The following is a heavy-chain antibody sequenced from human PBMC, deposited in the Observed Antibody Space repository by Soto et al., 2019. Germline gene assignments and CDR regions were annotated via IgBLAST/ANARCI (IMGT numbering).Heavy chain of an antibody. CDR3: ARDLSGDYGALDT. V-gene: IGHV3-33*01. J-gene: IGHJ3*02. CDR2: IWYDGSNK. D-gene: IGHD4-17*01. Sequence: GGSLRLSCAASGSLFTGYGMHWVRQAPGKGLEWVAVIWYDGSNKDYADSVKGRFTISRDNSKNTLYLQMNSLRAEDTAVYYCARDLSGDYGALDTWGQGTMVTVSS. CDR1: GSLFTGYG.